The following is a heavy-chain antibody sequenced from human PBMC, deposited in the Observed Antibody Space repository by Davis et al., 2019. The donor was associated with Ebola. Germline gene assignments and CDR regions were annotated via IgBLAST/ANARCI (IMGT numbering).Heavy chain of an antibody. V-gene: IGHV1-46*01. Sequence: AASVKVFCKASGYTFTTYYMHWVRQAPGQGLEWMGIINPSGGVTNYAQKFQGRVTMTRDTATGTVHMELSSLRSEDTAVYYCARGFYGSGTDYTSSYYFDNWGQGTLVTVSS. D-gene: IGHD3-10*01. CDR1: GYTFTTYY. CDR3: ARGFYGSGTDYTSSYYFDN. J-gene: IGHJ4*02. CDR2: INPSGGVT.